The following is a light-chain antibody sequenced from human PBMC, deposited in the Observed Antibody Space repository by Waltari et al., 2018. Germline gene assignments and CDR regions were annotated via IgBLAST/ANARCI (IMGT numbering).Light chain of an antibody. CDR2: GAT. CDR3: QQYNTYPLT. V-gene: IGKV1-16*02. CDR1: QDVTNH. Sequence: DVEMTQSPSSLSASVGDRVTITCRASQDVTNHVAWFQQKPGKAPKTLIYGATSLQSGVPLKFSGSGSGVDFSLTISSLQPEDSATYYCQQYNTYPLTFGGGTKVELK. J-gene: IGKJ4*01.